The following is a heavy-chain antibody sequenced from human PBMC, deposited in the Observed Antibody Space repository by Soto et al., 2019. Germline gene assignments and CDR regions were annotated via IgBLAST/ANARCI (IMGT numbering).Heavy chain of an antibody. CDR3: ARDQFYGSASSNKRYSYFYGMDV. Sequence: VGSLRLSCAASGFTVSRNYMSWVRQAPGKGLEWVSYIYSDGTTYYADSVKGRFTISRDNSNNTLYLHMNSLRVEDTAAYYCARDQFYGSASSNKRYSYFYGMDVWGQGTTVTVSS. D-gene: IGHD3-10*01. J-gene: IGHJ6*02. CDR1: GFTVSRNY. CDR2: IYSDGTT. V-gene: IGHV3-53*01.